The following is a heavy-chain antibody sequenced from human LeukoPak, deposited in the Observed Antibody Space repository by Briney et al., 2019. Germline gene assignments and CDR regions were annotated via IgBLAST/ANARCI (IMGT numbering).Heavy chain of an antibody. V-gene: IGHV3-21*01. J-gene: IGHJ6*03. CDR1: GFTFKSYS. Sequence: GGSLRLSCVASGFTFKSYSMSWVRQAPGKGLEWVASISYIDSYIYYADSVRGRFTISRDNAKNSLYVQMNNLRAEDTAVYCCTPAADISDYYYMDVWGKGTAVTVSS. CDR3: TPAADISDYYYMDV. D-gene: IGHD6-25*01. CDR2: ISYIDSYI.